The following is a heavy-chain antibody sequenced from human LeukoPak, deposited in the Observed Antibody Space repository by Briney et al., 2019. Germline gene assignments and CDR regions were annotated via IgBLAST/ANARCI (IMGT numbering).Heavy chain of an antibody. J-gene: IGHJ3*02. CDR2: IIPILGIA. CDR1: GGTFSSYA. Sequence: SVKVSCKASGGTFSSYAISWVRQAPGQGLEWMGRIIPILGIANYAQKFQGRVTITTDESTSTAYMELSSLRSEDTAVYYCASTPCGGDCYWGYAFDIWGQGTMVTVSS. V-gene: IGHV1-69*04. D-gene: IGHD2-21*01. CDR3: ASTPCGGDCYWGYAFDI.